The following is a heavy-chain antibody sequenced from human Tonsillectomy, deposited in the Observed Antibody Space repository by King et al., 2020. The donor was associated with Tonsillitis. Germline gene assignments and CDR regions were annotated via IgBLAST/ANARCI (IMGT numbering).Heavy chain of an antibody. CDR2: IGTAGDT. J-gene: IGHJ4*02. Sequence: VQLVESGGGLVQPGGSLRLSCAASGFTFSSYDMHWVRQATGKGLEWVSAIGTAGDTYYAGSVKGRFTISRENAKNSLYFQINSLRAEDTAVYYCARSYYSDFFDFWGQGTLVTVSS. D-gene: IGHD1-26*01. CDR3: ARSYYSDFFDF. CDR1: GFTFSSYD. V-gene: IGHV3-13*01.